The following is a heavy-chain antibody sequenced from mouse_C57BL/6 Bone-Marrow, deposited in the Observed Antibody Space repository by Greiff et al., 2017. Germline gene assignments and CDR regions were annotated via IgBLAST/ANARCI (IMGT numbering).Heavy chain of an antibody. J-gene: IGHJ3*01. CDR2: INPNNGGT. Sequence: EVQLQQSGPELVKPGASVKISCKASGYTFTDYYMNWVKQSHGKSLEWIGDINPNNGGTSYNQKFKGKATLTVDKSSSTAYMELRSLTSEDSAVYYCARNRYAWFAYWGQGTLVTVSA. V-gene: IGHV1-26*01. D-gene: IGHD2-14*01. CDR1: GYTFTDYY. CDR3: ARNRYAWFAY.